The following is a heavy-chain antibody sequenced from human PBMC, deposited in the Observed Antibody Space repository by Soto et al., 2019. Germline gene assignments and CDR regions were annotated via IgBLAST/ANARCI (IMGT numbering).Heavy chain of an antibody. CDR1: GFTFSSYS. CDR3: EREGAQYYGFWSGYVPNYYGMDV. D-gene: IGHD3-3*01. V-gene: IGHV3-21*01. J-gene: IGHJ6*02. CDR2: ISSSSSYI. Sequence: GGSLRLSCAASGFTFSSYSMNWVRQAPGKGLEWVSSISSSSSYIYYADSVKGRFTISRDNAKNSLYLQMNSLRAEDTAVYYCEREGAQYYGFWSGYVPNYYGMDVWGQGTTVTVSS.